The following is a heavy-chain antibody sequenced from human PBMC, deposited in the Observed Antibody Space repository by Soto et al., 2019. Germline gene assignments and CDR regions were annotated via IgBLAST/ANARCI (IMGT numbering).Heavy chain of an antibody. D-gene: IGHD1-26*01. Sequence: SETLSLTCTVSGGSISSSSYYWGWIRQPPGKGLEWIGSIYYSGSTYYNPSLKSRVTISVDTSKNQFSLKLSSVTAADTAVYYCARLGATGGYYYYYGMDVWGQGTTVTVSS. CDR1: GGSISSSSYY. CDR3: ARLGATGGYYYYYGMDV. CDR2: IYYSGST. J-gene: IGHJ6*02. V-gene: IGHV4-39*01.